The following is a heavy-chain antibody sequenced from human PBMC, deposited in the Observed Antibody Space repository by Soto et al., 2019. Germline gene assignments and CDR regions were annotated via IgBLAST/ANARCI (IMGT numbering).Heavy chain of an antibody. CDR1: GGSISSSNW. J-gene: IGHJ5*02. D-gene: IGHD6-13*01. Sequence: SETLSLTCTVSGGSISSSNWWNWVRQPPGKGLEWIASISYSGSTYYNPSLKSRLTISVDTSKNQFSLKLSSVTAADTAVYYCARGALASSWYRRGPDWFDPWGQGTLVTVSS. CDR3: ARGALASSWYRRGPDWFDP. CDR2: ISYSGST. V-gene: IGHV4-39*01.